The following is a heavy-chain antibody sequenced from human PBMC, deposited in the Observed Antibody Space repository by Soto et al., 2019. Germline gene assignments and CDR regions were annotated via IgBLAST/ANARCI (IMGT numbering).Heavy chain of an antibody. CDR1: GLTVSSSY. Sequence: GGSLRLSCAASGLTVSSSYMNWVRQAPGKGLEWVSVIYSDGTPYYADSVKGRFTISRDNSKNTVFLQMNSLRDEDTAVYYCTRGHYAGSGYWGQGTLVT. D-gene: IGHD3-16*01. CDR3: TRGHYAGSGY. V-gene: IGHV3-53*01. CDR2: IYSDGTP. J-gene: IGHJ4*02.